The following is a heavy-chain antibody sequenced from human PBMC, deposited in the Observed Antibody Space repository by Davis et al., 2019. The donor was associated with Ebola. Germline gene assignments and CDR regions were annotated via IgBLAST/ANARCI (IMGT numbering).Heavy chain of an antibody. CDR3: ARDHTDIVVVPAAVYYYYYMDV. J-gene: IGHJ6*03. D-gene: IGHD2-2*01. Sequence: PGGSLRLSCAASGFTVSSNYMSWVRQAPGKGLEWVSFIYSGGSTYYADSVKGRFTISRDNSKNTLYLQMNSLRAEDTAVYYCARDHTDIVVVPAAVYYYYYMDVWGKGTTVTVSS. CDR1: GFTVSSNY. V-gene: IGHV3-53*01. CDR2: IYSGGST.